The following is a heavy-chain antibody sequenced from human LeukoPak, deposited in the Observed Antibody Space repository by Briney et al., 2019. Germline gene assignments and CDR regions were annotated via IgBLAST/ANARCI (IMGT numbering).Heavy chain of an antibody. Sequence: ASVKVSCKASGYTFTGYYMHWVRQAPGQGLEWMGWINPNSGGTNYAQKFQARVTMTRHTSISTAYMELSRLRSDDTAVYYCARGSVDSTGKYCSGGSCYFSLYGMDVWGQGTTVTVSS. D-gene: IGHD2-15*01. CDR3: ARGSVDSTGKYCSGGSCYFSLYGMDV. J-gene: IGHJ6*02. V-gene: IGHV1-2*02. CDR2: INPNSGGT. CDR1: GYTFTGYY.